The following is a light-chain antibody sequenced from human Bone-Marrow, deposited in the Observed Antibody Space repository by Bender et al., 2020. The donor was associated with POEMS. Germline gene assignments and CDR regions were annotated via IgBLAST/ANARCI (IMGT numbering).Light chain of an antibody. V-gene: IGLV2-14*01. CDR3: SSYTSTNTLV. J-gene: IGLJ1*01. CDR2: DVT. CDR1: SSDVGAYNY. Sequence: QSALTQPASVSGSPGQSITISCTGTSSDVGAYNYVSWYQQHPGKAPKLIIYDVTKRPSGVSNRLSASKSGNTASLTISGLQADDEADYYCSSYTSTNTLVFGTGTKVTVL.